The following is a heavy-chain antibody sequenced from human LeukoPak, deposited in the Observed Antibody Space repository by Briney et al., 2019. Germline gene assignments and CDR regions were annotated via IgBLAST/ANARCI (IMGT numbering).Heavy chain of an antibody. CDR1: RYTFTGYY. CDR2: INPNSGVT. J-gene: IGHJ5*02. V-gene: IGHV1-2*02. CDR3: ARTYRTTGWFDP. Sequence: ASVKVSCKASRYTFTGYYMHWVRQAPGQGLEWMGWINPNSGVTNYAQKFQGRVTMTRDTSISTAYMELSRLRSDDTAVYYCARTYRTTGWFDPWGQGTLVTVSS. D-gene: IGHD1-14*01.